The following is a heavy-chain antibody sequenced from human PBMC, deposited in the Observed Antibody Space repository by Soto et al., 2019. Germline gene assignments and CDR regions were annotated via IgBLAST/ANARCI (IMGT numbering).Heavy chain of an antibody. CDR1: GGTFSSYT. CDR3: ARDRSITMVRGVSPIDY. Sequence: SVKVSCKASGGTFSSYTISWVRQAPGQGLEWMGRIIPILGIANYAQKFQGRVTITADKSTSTAYMELSSLRSEDTAVYYCARDRSITMVRGVSPIDYWGQGTLVTVSS. CDR2: IIPILGIA. J-gene: IGHJ4*02. D-gene: IGHD3-10*01. V-gene: IGHV1-69*04.